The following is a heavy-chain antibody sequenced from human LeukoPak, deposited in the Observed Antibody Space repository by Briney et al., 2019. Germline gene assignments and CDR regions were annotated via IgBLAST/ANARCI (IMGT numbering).Heavy chain of an antibody. D-gene: IGHD5-18*01. CDR3: ARDHTRGYSYGSRYYYYGMDV. CDR2: ISYDGSNK. V-gene: IGHV3-30*04. CDR1: GFTFSSYA. J-gene: IGHJ6*02. Sequence: GGSLRLSCAASGFTFSSYAMHWVRQAPGKGLEWVAVISYDGSNKYYADSVKGRFTISRDNSKNTLYPQMNSLRAEDTAVYYCARDHTRGYSYGSRYYYYGMDVWGQGTTVTVSS.